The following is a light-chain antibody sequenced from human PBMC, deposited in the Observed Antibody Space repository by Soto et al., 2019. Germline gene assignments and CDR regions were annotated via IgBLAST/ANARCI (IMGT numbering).Light chain of an antibody. CDR1: QSVSSN. CDR2: GAS. CDR3: QQYGSSST. V-gene: IGKV3-15*01. J-gene: IGKJ5*01. Sequence: EIVMTQSPATLSVSPGERATLSCRASQSVSSNLAWYQQKPGQAPRLLIYGASTRATGIPARFSGSGSGTDFTLTISRLEPEDFAVYYCQQYGSSSTFGQGTRLAIK.